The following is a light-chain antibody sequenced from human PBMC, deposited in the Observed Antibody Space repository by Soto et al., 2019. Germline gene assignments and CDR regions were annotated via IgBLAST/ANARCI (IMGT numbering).Light chain of an antibody. V-gene: IGKV1-5*03. CDR1: QSISRW. J-gene: IGKJ4*01. Sequence: DIQMTQSPSTLSASVGDRVTITCRASQSISRWLAWYQQKPGKVPKLLIYKASGLNSGVPSRFSGSGSGTEFTLTISSLQSEDFAVYYCQQYNNWPPGLTFGGGTKVDIK. CDR2: KAS. CDR3: QQYNNWPPGLT.